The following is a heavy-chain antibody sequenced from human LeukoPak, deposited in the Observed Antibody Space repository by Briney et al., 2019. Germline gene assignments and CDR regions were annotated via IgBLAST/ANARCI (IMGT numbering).Heavy chain of an antibody. CDR1: GFTFSDYT. D-gene: IGHD4-17*01. J-gene: IGHJ4*02. CDR3: ARGAADYGDYVDFDY. CDR2: ITPRGDYI. Sequence: PGGSLRLSCTASGFTFSDYTMSWVRQAPGKGLEWVSSITPRGDYIYYADSVKGRFTISRDNAKNSLYLQMNSLRAEDTAVYYCARGAADYGDYVDFDYWGQGALVTVSS. V-gene: IGHV3-21*01.